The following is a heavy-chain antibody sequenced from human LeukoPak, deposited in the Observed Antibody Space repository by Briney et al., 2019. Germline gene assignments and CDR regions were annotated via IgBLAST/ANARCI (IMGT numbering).Heavy chain of an antibody. CDR2: ISYDGSNE. Sequence: GGSLRLSCAASGFTYSSYVMHWVRQAPGKGLEWVAIISYDGSNEYYADSVKGRFTISRDNSKNTLYLQMNSLRAADTAVYYCAKDLIDLGLPSGYWGQGTLVTVSS. CDR3: AKDLIDLGLPSGY. D-gene: IGHD3-16*01. V-gene: IGHV3-30*04. CDR1: GFTYSSYV. J-gene: IGHJ4*02.